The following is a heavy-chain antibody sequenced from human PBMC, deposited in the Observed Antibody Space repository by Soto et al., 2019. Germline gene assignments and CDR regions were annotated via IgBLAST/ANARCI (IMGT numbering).Heavy chain of an antibody. CDR3: ARGTHYYDSSGYLDAFDI. Sequence: QVQLVESGGGVVQPGRSLRLSCAASGFTFSSYAMHWVRQAPGKGLEWVAVISYDGSKKYYADSVKGRFTISRDNSKNPXXLQMNSLRAEDTAVYYCARGTHYYDSSGYLDAFDIWGQGTMVTVSS. J-gene: IGHJ3*02. D-gene: IGHD3-22*01. CDR1: GFTFSSYA. V-gene: IGHV3-30-3*01. CDR2: ISYDGSKK.